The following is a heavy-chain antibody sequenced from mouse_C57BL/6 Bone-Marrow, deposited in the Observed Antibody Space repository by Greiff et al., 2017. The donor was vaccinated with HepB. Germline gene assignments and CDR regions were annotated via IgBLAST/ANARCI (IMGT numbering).Heavy chain of an antibody. V-gene: IGHV5-4*03. CDR1: GFTFSSYA. CDR3: ASRFITTVDGWYFDV. J-gene: IGHJ1*03. Sequence: EVQGVESGGGLVKPGGSLKLSCAASGFTFSSYAMSWVRQTPEKRLEWVATISDGGSYTYYPDNVKGRFTISRDNAKNNLYLQMSHLKSEDTAMYYCASRFITTVDGWYFDVWGTGTTVTVSS. D-gene: IGHD1-1*01. CDR2: ISDGGSYT.